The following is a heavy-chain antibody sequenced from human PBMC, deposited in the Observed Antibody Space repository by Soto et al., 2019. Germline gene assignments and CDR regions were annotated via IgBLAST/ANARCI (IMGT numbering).Heavy chain of an antibody. CDR1: GYAFTTYG. D-gene: IGHD1-1*01. CDR2: ISADNGNT. Sequence: QVHLVQSGAEVKKPGASVKVSCKGSGYAFTTYGITWVRQAPGQGLEWMGWISADNGNTNYAQKLQGRVTVTRDTSTSTAYMELRSLRSDDTAVYYCARGRYGDYWGQGALVTVSS. V-gene: IGHV1-18*01. J-gene: IGHJ4*02. CDR3: ARGRYGDY.